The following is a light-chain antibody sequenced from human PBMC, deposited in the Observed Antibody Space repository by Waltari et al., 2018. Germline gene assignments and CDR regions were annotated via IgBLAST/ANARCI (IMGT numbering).Light chain of an antibody. CDR1: RTISSN. CDR2: GAS. V-gene: IGKV3-15*01. J-gene: IGKJ1*01. Sequence: ETVMTQSPATLSVSPGERATLSCRTSRTISSNLAWYQQKPGQAPRLLIYGASIRATGVPARFSGSGSGTQFTLTIHSLQSEDFAVYYCQQYNNWPPCTFGQGTKVEIK. CDR3: QQYNNWPPCT.